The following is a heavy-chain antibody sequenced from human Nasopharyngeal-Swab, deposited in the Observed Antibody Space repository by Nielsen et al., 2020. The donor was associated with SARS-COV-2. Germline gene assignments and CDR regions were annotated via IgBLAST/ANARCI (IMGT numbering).Heavy chain of an antibody. CDR2: MSFDGSDE. CDR3: AKERYQSGSGKYPRDFDQ. Sequence: GESLMISCAASAFTFTNYGIHWVRQAPGKGLEWVAIMSFDGSDEYYADSVKGRFTISRDISKNTLYLQMNSLRPEDTAVYYCAKERYQSGSGKYPRDFDQWGQGTLVTVSS. J-gene: IGHJ4*02. CDR1: AFTFTNYG. V-gene: IGHV3-30*18. D-gene: IGHD3-10*01.